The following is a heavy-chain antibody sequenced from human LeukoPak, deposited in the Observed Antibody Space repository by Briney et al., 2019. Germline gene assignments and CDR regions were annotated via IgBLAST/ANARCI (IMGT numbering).Heavy chain of an antibody. Sequence: SETLSLTCTVSGGSISSYYWSWIRQPPGKGLEWIGYIYYSGSTNHNPSLKSRVTISVDTSKNQFSLKLSSVTAADTAVYYCAAGYSSSWFPLYYFDYWGQGTLVTVSS. CDR2: IYYSGST. CDR3: AAGYSSSWFPLYYFDY. V-gene: IGHV4-59*01. D-gene: IGHD6-13*01. J-gene: IGHJ4*02. CDR1: GGSISSYY.